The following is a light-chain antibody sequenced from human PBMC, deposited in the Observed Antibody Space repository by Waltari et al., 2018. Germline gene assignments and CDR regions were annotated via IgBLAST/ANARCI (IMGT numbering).Light chain of an antibody. V-gene: IGLV1-40*01. CDR2: GNT. Sequence: QSVLPQPPSVSGAPGQRVTISCTGSRSNIGAGHDVHWYQQLPGTAPKLLIYGNTNRPSGVPDRFSGSQSGTSASLAITGLQAEDEADYYCQSYDSSLSGYWVFGGGTKLTVL. CDR3: QSYDSSLSGYWV. CDR1: RSNIGAGHD. J-gene: IGLJ3*02.